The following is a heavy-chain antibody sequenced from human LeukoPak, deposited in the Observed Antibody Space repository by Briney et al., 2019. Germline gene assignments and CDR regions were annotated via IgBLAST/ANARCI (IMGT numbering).Heavy chain of an antibody. J-gene: IGHJ4*02. D-gene: IGHD2-15*01. CDR2: IKQDGSQK. CDR1: GFTFSNFW. Sequence: GGSLRLSCAASGFTFSNFWMTWVRQAPGKGLEWVAIIKQDGSQKYYVDSAKGRFTISRDNAKNSLYLQMNSLRAEDTAVYYCARFEDDGDYFDYWGQGTLVTVSS. V-gene: IGHV3-7*01. CDR3: ARFEDDGDYFDY.